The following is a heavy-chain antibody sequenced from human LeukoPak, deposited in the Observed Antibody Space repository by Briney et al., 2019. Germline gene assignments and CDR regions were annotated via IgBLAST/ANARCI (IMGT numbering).Heavy chain of an antibody. D-gene: IGHD3-22*01. CDR2: ISGSGGST. J-gene: IGHJ4*02. CDR3: ATYTYYYDSSGYYPGDY. CDR1: GFTFSSYA. V-gene: IGHV3-23*01. Sequence: PGGSLRLSCAASGFTFSSYAMSWVRQAPGKGLEWVSAISGSGGSTYYADSVKGRFTISRDNSKNTLYLQMNSLRAEDTAVYYCATYTYYYDSSGYYPGDYWGQGTLVTVSS.